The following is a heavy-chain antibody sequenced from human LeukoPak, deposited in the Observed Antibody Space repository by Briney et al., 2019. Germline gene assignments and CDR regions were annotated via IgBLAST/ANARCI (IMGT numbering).Heavy chain of an antibody. V-gene: IGHV1-46*01. CDR2: INPSVGST. D-gene: IGHD3-3*01. CDR3: ALDFWSGQHDAFDI. CDR1: GYTFTTYY. J-gene: IGHJ3*02. Sequence: ASVKVSCKASGYTFTTYYMHWVRQAPGQGPEWMGRINPSVGSTSYARKFQGRVTMTRDTSTSTAYMDLSSLRSEDTAVYYCALDFWSGQHDAFDIWGQGTMVTVSS.